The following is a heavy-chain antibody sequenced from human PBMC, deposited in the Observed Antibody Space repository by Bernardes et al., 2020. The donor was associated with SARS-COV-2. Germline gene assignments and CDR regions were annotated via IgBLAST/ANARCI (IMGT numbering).Heavy chain of an antibody. D-gene: IGHD1-1*01. CDR1: GFTFSNAW. CDR3: TTDGGGHTN. J-gene: IGHJ4*02. Sequence: GGSLRLSCAASGFTFSNAWMSWVRQAPGKGLEWVGRIKSKAEGGTTDYAAPVKGRFAISRDDSKPTLYLQMNSLEAEDTAVYYCTTDGGGHTNWGQGTLVTVSS. CDR2: IKSKAEGGTT. V-gene: IGHV3-15*01.